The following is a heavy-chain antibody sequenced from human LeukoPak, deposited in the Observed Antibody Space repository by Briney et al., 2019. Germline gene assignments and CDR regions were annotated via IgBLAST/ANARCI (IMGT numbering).Heavy chain of an antibody. J-gene: IGHJ4*02. CDR2: ISSSSNYI. V-gene: IGHV3-21*01. D-gene: IGHD1/OR15-1a*01. Sequence: GGSLRLSCVASGFTFNIYSMTWVRQAPGKGLEWVSSISSSSNYIYYADSVKGRFTFSRDNAKNSLYLQMNNLRAEDTAVYYCVLENNADYWGQGTLVTVSS. CDR1: GFTFNIYS. CDR3: VLENNADY.